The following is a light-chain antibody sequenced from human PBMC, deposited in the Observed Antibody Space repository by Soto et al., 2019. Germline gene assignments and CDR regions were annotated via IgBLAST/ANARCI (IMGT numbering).Light chain of an antibody. CDR1: QSVTTF. J-gene: IGKJ4*01. V-gene: IGKV3-11*01. Sequence: EIVLTQSPVTLSLSPGERATLSCRASQSVTTFLAWYQQKPGQAPRLLIYDASKRATGIPARFSGSGSGTDFTRTISSLEPEDFAVYDCQQRTNWPLTFGGGTKVEIK. CDR3: QQRTNWPLT. CDR2: DAS.